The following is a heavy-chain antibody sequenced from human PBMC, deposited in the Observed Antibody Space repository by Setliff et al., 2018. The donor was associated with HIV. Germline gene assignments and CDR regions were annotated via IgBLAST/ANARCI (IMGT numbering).Heavy chain of an antibody. CDR3: ARGSRGHSYAYYYYYMDV. J-gene: IGHJ6*03. CDR1: GGSISSYY. D-gene: IGHD5-18*01. CDR2: IYYSGST. V-gene: IGHV4-59*01. Sequence: KTSETLSLTCTVSGGSISSYYWSWIRQPPGKGLEWIGYIYYSGSTNYNPTLKSRVTISVDTSKNQFSLKLSSVTAADTAVYYCARGSRGHSYAYYYYYMDVWGKGTTVTVSS.